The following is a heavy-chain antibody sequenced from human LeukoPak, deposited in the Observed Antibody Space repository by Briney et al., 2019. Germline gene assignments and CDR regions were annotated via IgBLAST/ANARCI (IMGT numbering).Heavy chain of an antibody. CDR1: GGSISSYY. D-gene: IGHD1-26*01. V-gene: IGHV4-59*13. CDR2: IYYSGSS. Sequence: SETLSLTCTVSGGSISSYYWSWLRQPPGKGLEWIGYIYYSGSSNYNPSLKSRVTISVDSSKNQFSLKLNSVTAADTAVYYCARWGEGGTTWSFDYWGQGTLVIVSS. CDR3: ARWGEGGTTWSFDY. J-gene: IGHJ4*02.